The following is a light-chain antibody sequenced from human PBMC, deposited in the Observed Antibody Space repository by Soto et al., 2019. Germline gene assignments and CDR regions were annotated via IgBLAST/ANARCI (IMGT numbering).Light chain of an antibody. V-gene: IGLV2-14*02. CDR1: RSDVGGYNL. CDR3: SSFRSGSTLYV. J-gene: IGLJ1*01. Sequence: QSALTQPASVSGSPGQSITLSCTGSRSDVGGYNLVSWYQQHPGRAPKLMIYEVSNRPSGVSNRFSGSKSGNTASLTISGLQAEDEADYYCSSFRSGSTLYVFGTGTKVTVL. CDR2: EVS.